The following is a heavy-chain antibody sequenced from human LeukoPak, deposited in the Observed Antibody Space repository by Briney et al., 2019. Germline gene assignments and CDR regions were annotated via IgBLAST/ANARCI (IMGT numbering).Heavy chain of an antibody. J-gene: IGHJ5*02. CDR3: ARTRTLAIAGGFDT. V-gene: IGHV3-7*02. D-gene: IGHD3-16*01. Sequence: PGGSLRLSCVSSGFTFHDYWMSGVRQAPGKGLEWLANIKQDGSATYYVDSVKGRFTISRENAKNTLYLQMNSLRAEDTAVYYCARTRTLAIAGGFDTWGQGSLVTVSS. CDR2: IKQDGSAT. CDR1: GFTFHDYW.